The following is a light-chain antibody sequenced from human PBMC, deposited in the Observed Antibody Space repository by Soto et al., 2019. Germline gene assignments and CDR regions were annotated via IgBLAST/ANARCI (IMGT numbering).Light chain of an antibody. CDR3: QQLNSFPFT. CDR1: QSISSY. Sequence: DIQMTQSPSSLSASVGDRVTITCRASQSISSYLNWYQQKPGKAPKLLTYAASSLQSGVPSRFSGSGSGTEFTLTISSLLPEDFATYHCQQLNSFPFTFGQGTRLEIK. J-gene: IGKJ5*01. V-gene: IGKV1-39*01. CDR2: AAS.